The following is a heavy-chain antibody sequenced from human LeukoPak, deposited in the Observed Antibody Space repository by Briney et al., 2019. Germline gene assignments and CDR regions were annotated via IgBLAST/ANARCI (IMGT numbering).Heavy chain of an antibody. J-gene: IGHJ4*02. CDR1: GFTFSNAW. D-gene: IGHD3-3*01. V-gene: IGHV3-15*01. Sequence: PGGSLRLSCAASGFTFSNAWMSWVRQAPGKGLEWVGRIKSKADGGTTVYAAPVKGRFTISRDDSKNTLYLQMNSLKTEDTAVYHCITDAITIFPLWGQGTLVTVSS. CDR2: IKSKADGGTT. CDR3: ITDAITIFPL.